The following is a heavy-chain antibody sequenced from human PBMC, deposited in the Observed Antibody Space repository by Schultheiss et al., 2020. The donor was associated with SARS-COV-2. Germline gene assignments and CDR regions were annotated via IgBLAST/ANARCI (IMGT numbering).Heavy chain of an antibody. Sequence: GGSLRLSCAASGFTFSSYAMSWVRQAPGKGLEWVAVIWYDGSNKYYADSVKGRFTISRDNSRNTLYLQMNSLRTEDTAVYYCTRGEQATFDYWGQGTLVTVSS. CDR2: IWYDGSNK. D-gene: IGHD1-26*01. CDR1: GFTFSSYA. V-gene: IGHV3-33*08. J-gene: IGHJ4*02. CDR3: TRGEQATFDY.